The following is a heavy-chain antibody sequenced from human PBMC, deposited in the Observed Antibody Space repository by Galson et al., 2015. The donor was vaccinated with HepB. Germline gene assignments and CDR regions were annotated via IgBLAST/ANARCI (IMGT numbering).Heavy chain of an antibody. CDR3: ARGWRCDEGPFDP. CDR2: RSRGGGED. CDR1: GLAFSDYY. J-gene: IGHJ5*02. D-gene: IGHD2-8*02. Sequence: SLRLSCAVSGLAFSDYYMTWIRQAPGEGLEWVANRSRGGGEDYYLDSVKGRFTISRDNAKNSLYLQMNSLRGEDTAVYYCARGWRCDEGPFDPWGQGTLVIVSS. V-gene: IGHV3-7*03.